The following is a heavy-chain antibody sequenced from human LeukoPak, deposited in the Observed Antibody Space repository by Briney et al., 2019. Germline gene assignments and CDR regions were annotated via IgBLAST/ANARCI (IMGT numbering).Heavy chain of an antibody. J-gene: IGHJ4*02. Sequence: PSETLSLTCTVSGGSISSYYWSWIRQPPGKGLEWIGSIYYSGSTYYNPSLKSRVTISVDTSKNQFSLKLSSVTAADTAVYYCARHYYYDSSGYYYDYFDYWGQGTLVTVSS. V-gene: IGHV4-39*01. CDR1: GGSISSYY. CDR3: ARHYYYDSSGYYYDYFDY. CDR2: IYYSGST. D-gene: IGHD3-22*01.